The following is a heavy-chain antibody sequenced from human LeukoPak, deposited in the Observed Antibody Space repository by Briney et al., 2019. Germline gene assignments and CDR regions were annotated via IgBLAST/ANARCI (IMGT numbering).Heavy chain of an antibody. Sequence: SGGSLRLSCAASGFTFSSYAMSWVRQAPGKGLEWVSAISGSGDSTYYADSVKGRFTISRDNSRNTLYLQMNSLRAEDTAVYYCAKGGTYSSAWYGRSTADFDHWGQGTLVTVSS. V-gene: IGHV3-23*01. D-gene: IGHD6-19*01. CDR2: ISGSGDST. J-gene: IGHJ4*02. CDR3: AKGGTYSSAWYGRSTADFDH. CDR1: GFTFSSYA.